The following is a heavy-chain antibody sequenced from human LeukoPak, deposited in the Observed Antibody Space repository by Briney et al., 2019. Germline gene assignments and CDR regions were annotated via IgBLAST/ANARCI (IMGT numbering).Heavy chain of an antibody. CDR2: IRYDGNKK. J-gene: IGHJ3*02. Sequence: PGGSLRLSCAASGFIFSSYGMHWVRQAPGKGLEWVAFIRYDGNKKYYADSVKGRFTISRDNAKNSLYLQMNSLRAEDTAVYYCARDGIDIVVVVAATGDAFDIWGQGTMVTVSS. V-gene: IGHV3-30*02. CDR1: GFIFSSYG. D-gene: IGHD2-15*01. CDR3: ARDGIDIVVVVAATGDAFDI.